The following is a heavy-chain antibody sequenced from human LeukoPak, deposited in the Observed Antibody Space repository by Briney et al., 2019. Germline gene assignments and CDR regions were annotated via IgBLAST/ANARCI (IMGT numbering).Heavy chain of an antibody. D-gene: IGHD6-25*01. CDR2: ISYDGSNK. V-gene: IGHV3-30-3*01. CDR1: GFTFSSYA. Sequence: GGSLRLSCAASGFTFSSYAMHWVRQAPGKGLEWVAVISYDGSNKYYADSVKGRFTISRDNSKNTLYLQMNSLRAEDTAVYYCARGGRASIAAEDAFDIWGQGTMVTVSS. J-gene: IGHJ3*02. CDR3: ARGGRASIAAEDAFDI.